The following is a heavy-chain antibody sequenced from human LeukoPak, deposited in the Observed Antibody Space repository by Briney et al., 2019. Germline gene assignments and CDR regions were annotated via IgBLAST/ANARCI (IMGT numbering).Heavy chain of an antibody. CDR2: IYYSGST. V-gene: IGHV4-39*01. J-gene: IGHJ4*02. D-gene: IGHD3-9*01. CDR1: GGSISSSSYY. Sequence: SETLSLTCTVSGGSISSSSYYWGWIRQPPGKGLEWIGSIYYSGSTYYNPSLKSRVTISVDTSKNQFSLKLSSVTAADTAVYYCARQKAYYDILTGYYPRREVDYWGQGTPVTVSS. CDR3: ARQKAYYDILTGYYPRREVDY.